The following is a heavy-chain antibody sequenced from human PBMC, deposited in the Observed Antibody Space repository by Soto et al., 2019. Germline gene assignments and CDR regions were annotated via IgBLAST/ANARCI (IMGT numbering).Heavy chain of an antibody. Sequence: GGSLRLSCAASGFTFSSYGMHWVRQAPGKGLEWVAVIWYDGSNKYYADSVKGRFTISRDNSKNTLYLQMNSLRAVDTAVYYCAKETAGRYNYYMDDWGKGNTVTVSS. CDR1: GFTFSSYG. CDR3: AKETAGRYNYYMDD. CDR2: IWYDGSNK. V-gene: IGHV3-33*06. J-gene: IGHJ6*03. D-gene: IGHD6-19*01.